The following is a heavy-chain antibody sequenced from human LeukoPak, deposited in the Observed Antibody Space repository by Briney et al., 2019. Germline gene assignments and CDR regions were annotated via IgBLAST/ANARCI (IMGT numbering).Heavy chain of an antibody. D-gene: IGHD3-22*01. J-gene: IGHJ4*02. CDR1: GYTFTSYY. CDR3: ARPMTDYCDRSGYCGLYGL. V-gene: IGHV1-46*01. Sequence: ASVKVSCKASGYTFTSYYMHWVRQAPGEGLEWMGIINPSGGSTSYAQKFQGRVTMTRDMSTSTVYMELSNLTSEDTAVYYCARPMTDYCDRSGYCGLYGLWGQGTLVTVSS. CDR2: INPSGGST.